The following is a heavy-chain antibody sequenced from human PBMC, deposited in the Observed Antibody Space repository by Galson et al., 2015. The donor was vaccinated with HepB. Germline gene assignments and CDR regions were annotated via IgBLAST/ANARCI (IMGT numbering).Heavy chain of an antibody. D-gene: IGHD3-9*01. J-gene: IGHJ4*02. V-gene: IGHV3-23*01. Sequence: SLRLSCAASGFTFSSYAMSWVRQAPGKGLEWVSAISGSGGSTYYADSVKGRFTISRDNSKNTLYLQMNSLRAEDTAVYYCAKDQSVTYYDILTGYYTTSYFDYWGQGTLVTVSS. CDR3: AKDQSVTYYDILTGYYTTSYFDY. CDR2: ISGSGGST. CDR1: GFTFSSYA.